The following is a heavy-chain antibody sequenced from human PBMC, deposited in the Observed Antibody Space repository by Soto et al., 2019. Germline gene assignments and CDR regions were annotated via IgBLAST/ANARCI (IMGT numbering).Heavy chain of an antibody. D-gene: IGHD4-17*01. J-gene: IGHJ4*02. CDR2: INPNSGGT. CDR3: ARDPDYGDYWGYFFDS. V-gene: IGHV1-2*04. CDR1: GYTFTGYY. Sequence: QVQLVQSGAEVKKPGASVKVSCKASGYTFTGYYMHWVRQAPGQGLEWMGWINPNSGGTNYAQKFQGWVTMTRDTSISTAYMELSRLRSDDTAVYYCARDPDYGDYWGYFFDSWGQGTPVTVSS.